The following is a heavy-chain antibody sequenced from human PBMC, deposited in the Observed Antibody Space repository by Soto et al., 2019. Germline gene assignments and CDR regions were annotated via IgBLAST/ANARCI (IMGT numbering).Heavy chain of an antibody. V-gene: IGHV6-1*01. Sequence: PAQTLSLTCAISGDSVSSNSAAWNWIRQSPSRGLEWLGRTYYRSKWYNDYAVSVKSRITINPDTSKNQFSLQLNSVTPEDTAVYYCARDRSDTMVRATHQLTRIGYYYYGMDVWGQGTTVTVSS. CDR3: ARDRSDTMVRATHQLTRIGYYYYGMDV. J-gene: IGHJ6*02. D-gene: IGHD3-10*01. CDR2: TYYRSKWYN. CDR1: GDSVSSNSAA.